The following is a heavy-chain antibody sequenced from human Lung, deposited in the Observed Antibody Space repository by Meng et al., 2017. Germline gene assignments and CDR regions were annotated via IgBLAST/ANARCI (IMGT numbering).Heavy chain of an antibody. D-gene: IGHD3-16*02. V-gene: IGHV3-15*01. Sequence: GGSLRLSCVVSGGTFRNCWMTWVRQAPGKGLEWVGRIKSKVDGETTDFAAPVKGRFTLSRDDPRNTLYLQMNSLKTEDTAVYYCTTDLPFTKGGVITTWGQGTLVTVSS. CDR2: IKSKVDGETT. CDR3: TTDLPFTKGGVITT. CDR1: GGTFRNCW. J-gene: IGHJ5*02.